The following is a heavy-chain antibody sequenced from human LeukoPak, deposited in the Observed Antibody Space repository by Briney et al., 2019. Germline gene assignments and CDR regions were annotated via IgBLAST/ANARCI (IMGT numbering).Heavy chain of an antibody. D-gene: IGHD1-14*01. CDR3: AKAAGYNGKGAFDY. J-gene: IGHJ4*02. CDR1: GFTFDDYA. V-gene: IGHV3-9*01. CDR2: ISWNSGTI. Sequence: GRSLRLSCAASGFTFDDYAMHWVRQAPGKGLEWVSGISWNSGTIGYADSERGRFTISRNNAKNSLYLQMNSLRAEDKALYYCAKAAGYNGKGAFDYWGRGTLVTVSS.